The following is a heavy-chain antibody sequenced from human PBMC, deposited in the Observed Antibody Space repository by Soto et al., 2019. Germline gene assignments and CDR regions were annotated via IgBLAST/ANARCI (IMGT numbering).Heavy chain of an antibody. CDR2: IYHSGSA. D-gene: IGHD6-13*01. Sequence: PSETLSLTCAISVGSISISNWWSWFRQPPGKGLEWIGEIYHSGSANYNPSLKSRVTMSVDKSKNQFSLKLSSVTAADTAVYYCASSLSWNWFDPWGQGTMVTVSS. V-gene: IGHV4-4*02. CDR1: VGSISISNW. CDR3: ASSLSWNWFDP. J-gene: IGHJ5*02.